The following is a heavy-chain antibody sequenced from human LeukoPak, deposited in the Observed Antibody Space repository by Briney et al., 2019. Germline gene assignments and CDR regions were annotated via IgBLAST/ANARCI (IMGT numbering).Heavy chain of an antibody. CDR1: GFTFSNAW. J-gene: IGHJ6*03. CDR2: IKSKTDGGTT. V-gene: IGHV3-15*01. Sequence: PGGSLRLSCAASGFTFSNAWMSWVRQAPGKGLEWVGRIKSKTDGGTTDYAAPVKGRFTISRDDSKNTLYLQMNSLKTEDTAVYYCTTASWQAYYYYYMDVWGKGTTVTVSS. CDR3: TTASWQAYYYYYMDV. D-gene: IGHD2-21*01.